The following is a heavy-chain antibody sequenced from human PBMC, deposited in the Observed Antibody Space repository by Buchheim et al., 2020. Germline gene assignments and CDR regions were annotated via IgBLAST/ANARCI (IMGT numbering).Heavy chain of an antibody. CDR1: GFTFSSYA. CDR3: ARVREWLVPGYTEFDY. D-gene: IGHD6-19*01. J-gene: IGHJ4*02. Sequence: QVQLVESGGGVVQPGRSLRLSCAASGFTFSSYAMHWVRQAPGKGLEWVAVISYDGSNKYYADSVKGRFTISRDNSKNTLYLQMNSLRAEDTAVYYCARVREWLVPGYTEFDYWGQGTL. CDR2: ISYDGSNK. V-gene: IGHV3-30-3*01.